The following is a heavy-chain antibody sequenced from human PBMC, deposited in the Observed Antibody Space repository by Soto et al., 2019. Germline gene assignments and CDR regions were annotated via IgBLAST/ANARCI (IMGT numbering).Heavy chain of an antibody. CDR3: ARGGGPYVWFNEF. Sequence: GASVKVSCKDSGGLFSSFAISWVRQASGQGLEWLGGIIPVFGTTNYAEKLQDRVTITADESTNTAYMELTSLTSADTAMYYCARGGGPYVWFNEFWGQGTLVTVSS. D-gene: IGHD3-16*01. V-gene: IGHV1-69*13. CDR1: GGLFSSFA. J-gene: IGHJ4*02. CDR2: IIPVFGTT.